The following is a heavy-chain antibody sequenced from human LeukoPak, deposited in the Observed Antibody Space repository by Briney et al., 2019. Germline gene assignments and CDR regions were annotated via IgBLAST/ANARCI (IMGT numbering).Heavy chain of an antibody. Sequence: ASVKVSCKASGYIFNGYFMHWVRQAPGQGPEWMGCINPISGATKSAPKFQGRVTVSRDTSISTAYMELSRLTSDDSAVYYCARDPAADEVGLDYWGQGTLVTVSS. J-gene: IGHJ4*02. CDR2: INPISGAT. CDR3: ARDPAADEVGLDY. CDR1: GYIFNGYF. D-gene: IGHD6-13*01. V-gene: IGHV1-2*02.